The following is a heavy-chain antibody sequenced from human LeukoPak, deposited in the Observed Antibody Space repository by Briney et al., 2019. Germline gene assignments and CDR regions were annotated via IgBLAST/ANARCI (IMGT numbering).Heavy chain of an antibody. CDR2: IYYSGST. J-gene: IGHJ4*02. CDR1: GGSISSSSYY. V-gene: IGHV4-39*07. D-gene: IGHD3-10*01. Sequence: PSETLSLTCTVSGGSISSSSYYWGWIRQPPGKGLEWIGSIYYSGSTYYNPSLKSRVTISVDRSKNQFSLKLSSVTAADTAVYYCARDPPTGSGGAWGQGALVTVSS. CDR3: ARDPPTGSGGA.